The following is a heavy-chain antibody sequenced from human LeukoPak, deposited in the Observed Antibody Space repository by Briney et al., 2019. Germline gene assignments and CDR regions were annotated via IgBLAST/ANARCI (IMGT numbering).Heavy chain of an antibody. CDR2: ITDSGGNT. CDR1: GFTFSSYA. V-gene: IGHV3-23*01. J-gene: IGHJ4*02. D-gene: IGHD2-8*01. Sequence: GGSLRLSCAASGFTFSSYAMSWVRQAPGKGLEWVSAITDSGGNTYYAAPVKGRFTISRDNSKNTLYLQMNSLRAEDTAAYYCARAGHCTNGICYTADFDYWGQGTLVTVSS. CDR3: ARAGHCTNGICYTADFDY.